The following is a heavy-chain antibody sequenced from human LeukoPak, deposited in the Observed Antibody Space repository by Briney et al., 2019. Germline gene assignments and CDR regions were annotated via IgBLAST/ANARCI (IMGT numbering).Heavy chain of an antibody. D-gene: IGHD3-9*01. CDR1: GFIFSSVE. CDR2: ISTRGGTI. J-gene: IGHJ4*02. V-gene: IGHV3-48*03. Sequence: AGESPRLSCVVSGFIFSSVEMNWVRQAPGKGLEWISYISTRGGTIDYADSVKGRFTISRDNAKKSLYLQMNSLRAEDTAVYYCAGTDYDILTGYGIDHWGQGTLVTVSS. CDR3: AGTDYDILTGYGIDH.